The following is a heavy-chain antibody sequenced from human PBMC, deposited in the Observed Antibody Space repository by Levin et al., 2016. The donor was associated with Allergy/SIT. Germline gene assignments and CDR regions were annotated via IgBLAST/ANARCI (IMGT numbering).Heavy chain of an antibody. D-gene: IGHD6-19*01. CDR3: ARDSVAVAGTFDY. CDR1: GGSISSYY. Sequence: SETLSLTCTVSGGSISSYYWSWIRQPPGKGLEWIGYIYYSGSTNYNPSLKSRVTISVDTSKNQFSLKLSSVTAADTAVYYCARDSVAVAGTFDYWGQGTLVTVSS. CDR2: IYYSGST. J-gene: IGHJ4*02. V-gene: IGHV4-59*01.